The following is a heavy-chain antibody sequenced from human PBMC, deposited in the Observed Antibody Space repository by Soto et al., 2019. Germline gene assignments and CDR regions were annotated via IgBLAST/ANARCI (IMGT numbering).Heavy chain of an antibody. CDR1: GGTFRTES. Sequence: QVQLVQYGAEVKKPGSSVKVSCKASGGTFRTESINWVRQAPGRGLEWMGGIIPVFGTSDYAQKFQGRVNITADEATTTAYMELSSLRSDGMAVYYRAGGHEFSGNLDGLDIWGQGTRVTGST. D-gene: IGHD3-22*01. V-gene: IGHV1-69*12. J-gene: IGHJ3*02. CDR3: AGGHEFSGNLDGLDI. CDR2: IIPVFGTS.